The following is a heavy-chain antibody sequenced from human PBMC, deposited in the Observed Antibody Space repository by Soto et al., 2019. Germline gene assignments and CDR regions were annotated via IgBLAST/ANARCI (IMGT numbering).Heavy chain of an antibody. CDR2: IYYSGST. J-gene: IGHJ6*02. CDR3: ARDEGSRYDYYGMDV. CDR1: GGSISSGGYY. V-gene: IGHV4-31*03. Sequence: QVQLQESGPGLVKPSQTLSLTCTVSGGSISSGGYYWSWVRQHPGKGLAWIGYIYYSGSTYYNPSLKSRVTISVDPSKNQFSLQLSSVTAADTAVYYCARDEGSRYDYYGMDVWGQGTTVTVSS.